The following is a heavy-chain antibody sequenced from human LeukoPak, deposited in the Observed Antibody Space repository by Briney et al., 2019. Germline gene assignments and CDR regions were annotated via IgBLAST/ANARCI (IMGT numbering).Heavy chain of an antibody. CDR1: GFTFSSYS. D-gene: IGHD3-22*01. Sequence: KPGGSLRLSCAASGFTFSSYSMNWVRQAPGKGLEWVSSISSSSSYIYYADSVKGRFTISRDNAKNSLYLQMNSLRADDTGLYFCAYYDSSGYYGRLRYWGQGTPVTVSS. J-gene: IGHJ4*02. CDR3: AYYDSSGYYGRLRY. CDR2: ISSSSSYI. V-gene: IGHV3-21*04.